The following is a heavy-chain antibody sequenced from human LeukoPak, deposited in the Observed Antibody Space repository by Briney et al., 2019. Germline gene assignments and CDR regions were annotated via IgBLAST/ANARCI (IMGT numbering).Heavy chain of an antibody. CDR2: INPNSGGT. J-gene: IGHJ4*02. V-gene: IGHV1-2*06. D-gene: IGHD3-10*01. Sequence: ASVKVSCKASGYTFTGYYMHWVRQAPGQGLEWMGRINPNSGGTNYAQKFQGRVTMTRDTSISTAYMELSRLRSDDTAVYDCARLGITMVRGVAHAVDYWGQGTLVTVSS. CDR3: ARLGITMVRGVAHAVDY. CDR1: GYTFTGYY.